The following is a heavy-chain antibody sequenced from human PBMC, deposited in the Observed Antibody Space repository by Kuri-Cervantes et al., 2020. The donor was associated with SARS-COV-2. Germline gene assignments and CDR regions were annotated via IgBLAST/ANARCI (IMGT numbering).Heavy chain of an antibody. CDR1: GFTFSNYA. V-gene: IGHV3-64*04. CDR2: VSSNGGST. J-gene: IGHJ3*02. Sequence: GESLKISCSASGFTFSNYAMHWVRQAPGKGLEYVSVVSSNGGSTFYADSVKGRFTISRDNAKNSLYLQMNSLRAEDTAVYYCARGVYWPDVMWIQLWPDAFDIWGQGTMVTVSS. D-gene: IGHD5-18*01. CDR3: ARGVYWPDVMWIQLWPDAFDI.